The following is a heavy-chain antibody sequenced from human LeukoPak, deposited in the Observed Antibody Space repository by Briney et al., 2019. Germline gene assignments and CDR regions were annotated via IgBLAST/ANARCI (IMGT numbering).Heavy chain of an antibody. D-gene: IGHD6-6*01. V-gene: IGHV3-7*01. CDR3: ARDSSIAARLGAFDI. Sequence: GGSLRLSCAASGFIFTDYWMNWVRQAPGKGLEWVAMIKYDGIDKKYLDSVKGRFTISRDNAKNSLYLEMNSLRAEDTAVYYCARDSSIAARLGAFDIWGQGTMVTVSS. CDR1: GFIFTDYW. CDR2: IKYDGIDK. J-gene: IGHJ3*02.